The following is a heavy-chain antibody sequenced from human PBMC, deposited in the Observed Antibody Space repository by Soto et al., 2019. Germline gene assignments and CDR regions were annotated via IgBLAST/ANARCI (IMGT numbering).Heavy chain of an antibody. D-gene: IGHD4-4*01. CDR1: GFTFSVYW. J-gene: IGHJ6*02. Sequence: EVQLVESGGGLVQPGGSLRLSCAASGFTFSVYWMHWVRQAPGKGLVWVSRIDSDGSTTSYADSVKGRFTISRDNAKSTLYLQMHSLRAEDTAVYYCARPGYSNYGPGVDGWGQGTTVTVSS. CDR3: ARPGYSNYGPGVDG. CDR2: IDSDGSTT. V-gene: IGHV3-74*01.